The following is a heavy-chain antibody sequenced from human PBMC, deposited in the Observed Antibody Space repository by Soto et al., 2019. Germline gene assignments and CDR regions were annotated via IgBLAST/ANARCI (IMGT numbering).Heavy chain of an antibody. CDR3: AKKGGESYYYGMDV. CDR1: GFTFSSYA. Sequence: GGSLRLSCAASGFTFSSYAMSWVRQAPGKGLEWVSAISGSGGSTYYADSVKGRFTISRDNSKNTLYLQMNSLRAEDTAVYYCAKKGGESYYYGMDVWGQGTTVTVSS. CDR2: ISGSGGST. V-gene: IGHV3-23*01. J-gene: IGHJ6*02.